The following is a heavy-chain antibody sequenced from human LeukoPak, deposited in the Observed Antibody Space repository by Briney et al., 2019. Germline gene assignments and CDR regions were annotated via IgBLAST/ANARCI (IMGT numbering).Heavy chain of an antibody. D-gene: IGHD3-10*01. CDR3: ARGFKAPAVYYSGSGSFVFDY. CDR2: IYYSGST. V-gene: IGHV4-39*07. Sequence: SSETLSLTCTVSGGSISSSSYYWGWIRQPPGKGLEWIGSIYYSGSTYYNPSLKSRVTISVDTSKNQFSLKLSSVTAADTAVYYCARGFKAPAVYYSGSGSFVFDYWGQRTLVTVSS. J-gene: IGHJ4*02. CDR1: GGSISSSSYY.